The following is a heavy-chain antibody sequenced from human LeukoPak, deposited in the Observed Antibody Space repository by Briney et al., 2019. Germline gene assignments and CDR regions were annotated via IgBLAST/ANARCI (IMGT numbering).Heavy chain of an antibody. Sequence: GGSLRLSCAASGFTFDDYAMHWVRQAPGKGLEWVSGISWNSGSIGYADSVKGRFTISRDNAKNSLYLQMNSLRAEDTAVYYCARVYCSSTSCSPYYYYMDVWGKGTTVTVSS. V-gene: IGHV3-9*01. CDR2: ISWNSGSI. CDR3: ARVYCSSTSCSPYYYYMDV. CDR1: GFTFDDYA. D-gene: IGHD2-2*01. J-gene: IGHJ6*03.